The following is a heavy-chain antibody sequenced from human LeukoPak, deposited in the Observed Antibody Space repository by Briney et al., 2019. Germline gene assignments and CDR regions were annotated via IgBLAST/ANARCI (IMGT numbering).Heavy chain of an antibody. CDR3: ARVPHAMVRGVIIAEFYFDY. CDR1: GLTFSSYS. CDR2: ISSSSNYI. D-gene: IGHD3-10*01. V-gene: IGHV3-21*01. Sequence: GGSLRLSCAASGLTFSSYSMNWVRQAPGKGLEWVSSISSSSNYIYYADSVKGRFTVSRDNAKNSLYLQMNSLRAEDTAVYYCARVPHAMVRGVIIAEFYFDYWGQGTLVTVSS. J-gene: IGHJ4*02.